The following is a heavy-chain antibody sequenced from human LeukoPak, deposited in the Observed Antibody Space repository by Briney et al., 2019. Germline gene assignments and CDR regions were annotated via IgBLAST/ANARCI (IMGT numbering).Heavy chain of an antibody. CDR1: GGSIRTSSYY. V-gene: IGHV4-61*05. J-gene: IGHJ6*02. CDR2: IYHSGST. Sequence: TPSETLSLTCTVSGGSIRTSSYYWGWIRLPPGKGLEWIGYIYHSGSTNYNPSLKSRVTISVDTSKNQFSLKLSSVTAADTAVYYCARALRARITGTTASVYGMDVWGQGTTVTVSS. D-gene: IGHD1-20*01. CDR3: ARALRARITGTTASVYGMDV.